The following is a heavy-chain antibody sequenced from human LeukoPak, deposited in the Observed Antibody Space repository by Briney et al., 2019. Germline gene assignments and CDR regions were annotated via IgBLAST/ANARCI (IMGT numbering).Heavy chain of an antibody. V-gene: IGHV3-64D*06. J-gene: IGHJ4*02. CDR2: IGSNGGST. D-gene: IGHD6-19*01. CDR3: VKDRSVTVAGVGRY. CDR1: GFTFSSYT. Sequence: GGSLRLSCSASGFTFSSYTMHWVRQAPGKGLEYVSAIGSNGGSTYYADSVKGRFTISRDNSKSTLFLQMNSLRAEDTAVYYCVKDRSVTVAGVGRYWGQGTLVTVSS.